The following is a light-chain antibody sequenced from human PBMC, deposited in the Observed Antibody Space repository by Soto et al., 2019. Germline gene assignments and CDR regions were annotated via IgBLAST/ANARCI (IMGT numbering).Light chain of an antibody. V-gene: IGLV1-40*01. CDR2: DNN. CDR3: QSYDSSLTGSYV. Sequence: QSALTQPPSVSGAPGQRVTISCTGSSSNIGEGYDVHWYQQLPGTAPKLLIYDNNNRPSGVPDRFSGSKSGTSASLAITGLQAEDEADYYCQSYDSSLTGSYVFGTGTKLTVL. CDR1: SSNIGEGYD. J-gene: IGLJ1*01.